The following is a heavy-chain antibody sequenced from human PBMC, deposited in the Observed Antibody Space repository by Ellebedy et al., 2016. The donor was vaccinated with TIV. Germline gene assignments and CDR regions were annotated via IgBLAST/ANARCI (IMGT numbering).Heavy chain of an antibody. V-gene: IGHV1-69*04. CDR3: ARDWADYGDYPGY. J-gene: IGHJ4*02. CDR2: IIPILGIA. D-gene: IGHD4-17*01. Sequence: SVKVSXXASGYTFTSYGISWVLQAPGHGLEWMGRIIPILGIANYAQKFQGRVTITADKSTSTAYMELSSLRSEDTAVYYCARDWADYGDYPGYWGQGTLVTVSS. CDR1: GYTFTSYG.